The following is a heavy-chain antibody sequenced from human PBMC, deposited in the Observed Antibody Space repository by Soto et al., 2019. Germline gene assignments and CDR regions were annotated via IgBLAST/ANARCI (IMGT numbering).Heavy chain of an antibody. J-gene: IGHJ6*02. CDR1: GGSISSSSYY. D-gene: IGHD1-7*01. CDR3: ASVGGTTGYYYGMDV. V-gene: IGHV4-39*01. Sequence: SETLSLTCTVSGGSISSSSYYWGWIRQPPGKGLEWIGSIYYSGSTYYNPSLKSRVTISVDTSKNQFSLKLSSVTAADTAVYYCASVGGTTGYYYGMDVWGQGTTVTAP. CDR2: IYYSGST.